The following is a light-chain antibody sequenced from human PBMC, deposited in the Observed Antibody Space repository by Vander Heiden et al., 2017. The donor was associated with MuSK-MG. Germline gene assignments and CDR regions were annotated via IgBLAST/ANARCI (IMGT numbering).Light chain of an antibody. CDR1: SSNIGAGYD. J-gene: IGLJ2*01. CDR3: QSYDSSLRAV. V-gene: IGLV1-40*01. CDR2: GNS. Sequence: QSVLTHPPSVSGAPRQRVTISCTGSSSNIGAGYDVHWYQQLPGTAPKLLIYGNSNRPSGVPDRFSGSKSGTSASLAITGLQAEDEADYYCQSYDSSLRAVFGGGTKLTVL.